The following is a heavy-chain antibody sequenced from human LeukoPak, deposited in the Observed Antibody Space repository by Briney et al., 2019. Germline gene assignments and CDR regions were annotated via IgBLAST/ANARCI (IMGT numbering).Heavy chain of an antibody. V-gene: IGHV3-30-3*01. D-gene: IGHD6-13*01. J-gene: IGHJ4*02. Sequence: QPGGSLRLSCAASGFTFSGYPIHGVRQAPGKGLEWVAVTSWHGNDKYYADSVKGRFTISRDNSENTLYLQMNSLRPEDTAVYYCAREKYSSDWYIGPIDYWGQGTPVTVSS. CDR3: AREKYSSDWYIGPIDY. CDR2: TSWHGNDK. CDR1: GFTFSGYP.